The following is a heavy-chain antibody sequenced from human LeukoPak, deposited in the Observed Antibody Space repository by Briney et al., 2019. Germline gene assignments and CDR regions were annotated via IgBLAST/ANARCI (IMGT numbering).Heavy chain of an antibody. J-gene: IGHJ4*02. Sequence: SETLSLTCTVSGASISSSSYYWAWIRQPPGKGLEWIGSVYYSGSTYYKPSLKRRLTISVDTSNNQFSLKLSSVTAADTAVYYCAVLDSAYSSGQAPFDNWGQGTLVTVSS. CDR2: VYYSGST. D-gene: IGHD6-19*01. CDR1: GASISSSSYY. CDR3: AVLDSAYSSGQAPFDN. V-gene: IGHV4-39*01.